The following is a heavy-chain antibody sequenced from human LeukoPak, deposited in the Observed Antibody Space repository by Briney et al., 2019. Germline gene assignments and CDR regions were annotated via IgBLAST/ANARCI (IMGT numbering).Heavy chain of an antibody. CDR3: ARLRGGDGYKGGSLDS. D-gene: IGHD5-24*01. Sequence: PGTSLRLSCTASGPSFSRHGMHWVRQAPGKGLEWLALIWFDGRETYYADSVKGRFTISRDNSRNTAHLQMDSLRVDDAAVYYCARLRGGDGYKGGSLDSWGQGTLVTVSS. CDR2: IWFDGRET. V-gene: IGHV3-33*01. CDR1: GPSFSRHG. J-gene: IGHJ4*02.